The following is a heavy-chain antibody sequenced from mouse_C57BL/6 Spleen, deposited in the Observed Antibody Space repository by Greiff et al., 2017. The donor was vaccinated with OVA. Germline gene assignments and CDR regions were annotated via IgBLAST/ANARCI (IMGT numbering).Heavy chain of an antibody. J-gene: IGHJ2*01. CDR3: ARVITTVTFDY. CDR1: GYTFTNYW. CDR2: IYPGGGYT. D-gene: IGHD1-1*01. V-gene: IGHV1-63*01. Sequence: QVQLKQSGAELVRPGTSVKMSCKASGYTFTNYWIGWAKQRPGHGLEWIGDIYPGGGYTNYNEKFKGKATLTADKSSSTAYMQFSSLTSEDSAIYYCARVITTVTFDYWGQGTTLTVSS.